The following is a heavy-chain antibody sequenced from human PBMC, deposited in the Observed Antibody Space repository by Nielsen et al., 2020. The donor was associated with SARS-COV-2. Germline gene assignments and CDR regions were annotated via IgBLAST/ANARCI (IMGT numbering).Heavy chain of an antibody. Sequence: GESLKISCAASGFTFSSFGMHWVRQAPGKGLEWLAVIGYDEGNEHYADSVKGRFTISRDNSKNTLYLQMNSLRAEDTAVYYCAPHNGVVVVVSLGPIRRGTDAWGQGTTVSVSS. CDR3: APHNGVVVVVSLGPIRRGTDA. J-gene: IGHJ6*02. V-gene: IGHV3-33*08. CDR2: IGYDEGNE. D-gene: IGHD2-15*01. CDR1: GFTFSSFG.